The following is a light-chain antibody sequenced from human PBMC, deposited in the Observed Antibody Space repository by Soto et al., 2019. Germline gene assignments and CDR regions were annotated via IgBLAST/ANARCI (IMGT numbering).Light chain of an antibody. J-gene: IGKJ3*01. CDR3: QQYNNWPFT. V-gene: IGKV3-15*01. CDR1: HRVSTY. CDR2: GAS. Sequence: EILLTQSPATLSVSPGASATLSCRASHRVSTYLAWYQQKPGQAPRLLIYGASTRATGIPASFIGNGSGTEFTLTASSLQPEDFAVYYCQQYNNWPFTFGPGTKVDIK.